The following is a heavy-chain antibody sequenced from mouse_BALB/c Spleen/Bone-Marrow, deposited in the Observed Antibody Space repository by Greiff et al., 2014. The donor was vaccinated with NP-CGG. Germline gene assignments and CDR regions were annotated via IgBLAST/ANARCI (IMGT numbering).Heavy chain of an antibody. J-gene: IGHJ3*01. CDR2: FYPGSGSI. V-gene: IGHV1-62-2*01. Sequence: QVQLQESGAELVKPGASVKLSCKASGYTFTEYIIHWVKQRSGQGLEWIGWFYPGSGSIRYNEKFKDKATLTADKSSSTVYMVCRRRTSEDAAAEVCARHEDRRRAWFAYWGQGTLVTVSA. CDR1: GYTFTEYI. CDR3: ARHEDRRRAWFAY.